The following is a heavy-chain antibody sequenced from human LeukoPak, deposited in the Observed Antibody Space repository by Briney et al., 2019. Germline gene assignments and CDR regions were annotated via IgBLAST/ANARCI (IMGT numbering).Heavy chain of an antibody. CDR2: INHSGST. Sequence: SETLSLTCAVYGGSFSGYYWSWFRQPPGKGLEWIGEINHSGSTNYNPSLKSRVTISVDTSKNQFSLKLSSVTAADTAVYYCARVGEFIDYWGQGTLVTVSS. J-gene: IGHJ4*02. CDR1: GGSFSGYY. CDR3: ARVGEFIDY. V-gene: IGHV4-34*01. D-gene: IGHD2-21*01.